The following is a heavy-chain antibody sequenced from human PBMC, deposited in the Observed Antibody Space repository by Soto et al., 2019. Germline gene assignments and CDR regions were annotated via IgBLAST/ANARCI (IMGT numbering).Heavy chain of an antibody. Sequence: SETLSLTCAVSGGSISSSNWWSWVRQPPGKGLEWIGEIYHSGSTNYNPSLKSRVTISVDKSKNQFSLKLSSVTAADTAVYYCARVGYSSSWSVYYYYYGMDVWGQGTTVTVSS. CDR3: ARVGYSSSWSVYYYYYGMDV. J-gene: IGHJ6*02. V-gene: IGHV4-4*02. CDR2: IYHSGST. D-gene: IGHD6-13*01. CDR1: GGSISSSNW.